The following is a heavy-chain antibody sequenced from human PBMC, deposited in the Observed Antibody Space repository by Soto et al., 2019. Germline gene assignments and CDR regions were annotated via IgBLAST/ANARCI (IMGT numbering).Heavy chain of an antibody. D-gene: IGHD2-2*03. J-gene: IGHJ5*02. CDR1: GFTFSNAW. V-gene: IGHV3-15*07. Sequence: GGSLRLSCAASGFTFSNAWMNWVRQAPGKGLEWVGRIKSKTDGGTTDYAAPVKGRFTISRDDSKNTLYLQMNSLKTEDTAVYYCSRGDHGNCNTISCPFDPWGQGTLVTVSS. CDR2: IKSKTDGGTT. CDR3: SRGDHGNCNTISCPFDP.